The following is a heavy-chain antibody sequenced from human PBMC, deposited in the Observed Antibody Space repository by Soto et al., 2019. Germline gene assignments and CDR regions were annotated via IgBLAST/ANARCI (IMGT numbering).Heavy chain of an antibody. CDR1: GFTFGHYG. V-gene: IGHV3-23*01. J-gene: IGHJ3*01. D-gene: IGHD2-21*02. CDR3: AKGFIVVVTVLRPDDAFDV. Sequence: EVQLLESGGGFVQPGGSLGMSCAASGFTFGHYGMNWVRQAPRKGLEWVSGISGGGGSTYYADSVKGRFTISREPSKNTVFLEMNSLRAEDTAVYYCAKGFIVVVTVLRPDDAFDVWGQGTLVTVSS. CDR2: ISGGGGST.